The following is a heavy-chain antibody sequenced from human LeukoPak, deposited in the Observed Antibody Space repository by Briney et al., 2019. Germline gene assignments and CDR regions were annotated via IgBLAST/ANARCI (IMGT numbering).Heavy chain of an antibody. Sequence: GGSLRLSCAVSGFSVSGYWMTWVRQAPGKGLEWVANIKQDGSEKNYVDSVKGRFTISRDNAENSLFLQMNSLRADDSAVYYCARAQEADFWGQGTLVTVSS. CDR3: ARAQEADF. CDR1: GFSVSGYW. J-gene: IGHJ4*02. CDR2: IKQDGSEK. V-gene: IGHV3-7*01.